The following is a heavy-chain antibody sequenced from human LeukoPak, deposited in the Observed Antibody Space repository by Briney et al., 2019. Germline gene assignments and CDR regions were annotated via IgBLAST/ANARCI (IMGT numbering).Heavy chain of an antibody. CDR2: IIPILGIA. D-gene: IGHD2-21*01. J-gene: IGHJ4*02. V-gene: IGHV1-69*10. CDR3: ARGDSFFDY. CDR1: GGTLRSYA. Sequence: VKGSCQGSGGTLRSYAITWVGKGPGQRLEWMGRIIPILGIANYAQKFQGRVTITADKSTSTAYMELSSLRSEDTAVYYCARGDSFFDYWGQGTLVTVSS.